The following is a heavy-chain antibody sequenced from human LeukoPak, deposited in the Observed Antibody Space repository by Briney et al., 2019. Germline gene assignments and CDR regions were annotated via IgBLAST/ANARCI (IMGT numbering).Heavy chain of an antibody. Sequence: PSETLSLTCTVSGGSISNYYWSWIRQPAGKGLEWIGRISASGNTNYNPSLKSRVTMSVDTSMNLFALKLSSVTAADTAVYYCARQGVATAIDYWGQGALVTVSS. V-gene: IGHV4-4*07. CDR1: GGSISNYY. CDR2: ISASGNT. J-gene: IGHJ4*02. CDR3: ARQGVATAIDY. D-gene: IGHD2-21*02.